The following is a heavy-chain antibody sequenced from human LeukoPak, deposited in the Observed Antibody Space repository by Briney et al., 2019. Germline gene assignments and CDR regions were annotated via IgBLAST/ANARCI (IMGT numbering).Heavy chain of an antibody. V-gene: IGHV4-59*01. CDR2: IYYSGST. D-gene: IGHD3-10*01. Sequence: PSETLSLTCTVSGGSISSYYWSWIRQPPGKGLEWIGYIYYSGSTNYNPSLKSRVTISVDTSKNQFSLKLSSVTAADTAVYYCAREKVTMVRGLFDYWGQGTLVTVSS. J-gene: IGHJ4*02. CDR3: AREKVTMVRGLFDY. CDR1: GGSISSYY.